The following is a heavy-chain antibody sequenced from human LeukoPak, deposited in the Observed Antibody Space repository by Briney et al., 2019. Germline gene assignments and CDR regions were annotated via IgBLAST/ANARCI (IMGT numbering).Heavy chain of an antibody. J-gene: IGHJ4*02. CDR1: GFTFSNAW. CDR2: IKRKGDDGTI. V-gene: IGHV3-15*01. Sequence: GGSLRLSCAASGFTFSNAWMSWVRQAPGRGLEWVGRIKRKGDDGTIDYAAPVKGRLSISRDDSKNTLYLQMNSLKSEDTAVYYCTAGTGRSDFDHWGQGTLVTVSS. D-gene: IGHD3/OR15-3a*01. CDR3: TAGTGRSDFDH.